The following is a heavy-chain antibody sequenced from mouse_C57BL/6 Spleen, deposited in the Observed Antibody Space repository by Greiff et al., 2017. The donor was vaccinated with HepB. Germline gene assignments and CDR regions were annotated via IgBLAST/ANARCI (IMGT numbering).Heavy chain of an antibody. J-gene: IGHJ3*01. D-gene: IGHD1-1*01. CDR1: GYAFTNYL. CDR2: INPGSGGT. CDR3: ARDYYGSSRFAY. Sequence: VKLQESGAELVRPGTSVKVSCKASGYAFTNYLIEWVKQRPGQGLEWIGVINPGSGGTNYNEKFKGKATLTADKSSSTAYMQLSSLTSEDSAVYFCARDYYGSSRFAYWGQGTLVTVSA. V-gene: IGHV1-54*01.